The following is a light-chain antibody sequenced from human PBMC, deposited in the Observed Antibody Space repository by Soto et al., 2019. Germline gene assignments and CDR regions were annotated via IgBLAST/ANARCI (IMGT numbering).Light chain of an antibody. V-gene: IGKV1-39*01. CDR2: AAS. CDR3: QQSYSTPIT. Sequence: DIQLTQSPSLLSASIGDRVTITCRASQTIRNYLNWYQQKPGKAPKLLIYAASSLQSGVPSRFSGSGSGTDFTLTISSLQPEDFATYYCQQSYSTPITFGQGTRLENK. J-gene: IGKJ5*01. CDR1: QTIRNY.